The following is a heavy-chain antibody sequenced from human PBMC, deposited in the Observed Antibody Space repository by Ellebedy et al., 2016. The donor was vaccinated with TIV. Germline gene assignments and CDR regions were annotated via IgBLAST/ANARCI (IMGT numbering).Heavy chain of an antibody. CDR1: GFTFSPYA. D-gene: IGHD2-21*02. CDR2: IVGSGA. Sequence: PGGPLRLSCAASGFTFSPYAMAWVRQAPGKGLEWVSGIVGSGAEKYADSVKGRFTISRDNSKRTVDLQMRSVRAEDTAVYFCAKDRTSGDGYWVFDSWGQGTMVSVSS. CDR3: AKDRTSGDGYWVFDS. V-gene: IGHV3-23*01. J-gene: IGHJ4*02.